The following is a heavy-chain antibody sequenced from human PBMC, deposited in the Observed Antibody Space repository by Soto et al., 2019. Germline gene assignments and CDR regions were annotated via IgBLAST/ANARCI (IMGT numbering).Heavy chain of an antibody. D-gene: IGHD3-9*01. CDR1: GGYVSSSSYY. J-gene: IGHJ4*02. CDR3: GRLEGLATISYYFDY. CDR2: VYYSGST. Sequence: SETLSLTCTVFGGYVSSSSYYWGWVRQPPGKGLEWIGSVYYSGSTYYNPSLESRVTISVDKSKNQFSLKLMSLSAADTAVYYCGRLEGLATISYYFDYWGQGALVTVSS. V-gene: IGHV4-39*01.